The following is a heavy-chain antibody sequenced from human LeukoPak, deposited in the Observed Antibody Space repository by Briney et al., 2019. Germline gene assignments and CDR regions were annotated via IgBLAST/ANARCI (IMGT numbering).Heavy chain of an antibody. J-gene: IGHJ5*02. CDR3: TRYDSSRFDP. Sequence: GKSLRLSCAGSGFTFSGYGMHWVRQAPGKGLEWVTGIAYDGSRKHYADSVKGRFTISRDNSRNSMDLQMNSLRVEDTAVYHCTRYDSSRFDPWGQGTLVIVSS. CDR2: IAYDGSRK. CDR1: GFTFSGYG. V-gene: IGHV3-30*03. D-gene: IGHD3-3*01.